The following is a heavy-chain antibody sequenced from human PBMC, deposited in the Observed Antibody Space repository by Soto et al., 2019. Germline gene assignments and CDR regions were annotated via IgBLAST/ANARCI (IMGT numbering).Heavy chain of an antibody. J-gene: IGHJ5*02. V-gene: IGHV4-31*03. Sequence: QVQLQESGPGLVKPSQTLSLTCTVSGGSISSGGYYWTWIRQHPERGLECIGYIYYSGSTFYNPSLKSRVTISVDTSKNQFSLKLRSVTAADTAVYYCARDGSYRGWVDPWGQGTLVTVSS. D-gene: IGHD1-26*01. CDR1: GGSISSGGYY. CDR2: IYYSGST. CDR3: ARDGSYRGWVDP.